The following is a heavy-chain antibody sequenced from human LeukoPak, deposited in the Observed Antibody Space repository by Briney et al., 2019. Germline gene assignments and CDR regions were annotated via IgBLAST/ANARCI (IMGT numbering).Heavy chain of an antibody. CDR3: ARGYYYDSSGYYPTDAFDI. V-gene: IGHV3-21*01. D-gene: IGHD3-22*01. J-gene: IGHJ3*02. Sequence: GGSLRLSCAASGFTFSSYSMNWVRQAPGKGLEWVSSISSVGSYTYYADSVKGRFTISRDNAKNSLYLQMNSLRAEDTAVYYCARGYYYDSSGYYPTDAFDIWGQGTMVTVSS. CDR2: ISSVGSYT. CDR1: GFTFSSYS.